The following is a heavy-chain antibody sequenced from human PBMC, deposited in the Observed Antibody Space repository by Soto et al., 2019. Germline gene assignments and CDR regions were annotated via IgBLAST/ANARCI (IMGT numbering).Heavy chain of an antibody. D-gene: IGHD6-19*01. CDR3: ARGSYYSGWV. CDR2: TYYRSKWYS. J-gene: IGHJ4*02. CDR1: GDSVSSTSAA. Sequence: SQTLSLTCAISGDSVSSTSAALSLSMQSPSRGLEWLGRTYYRSKWYSDYAVSVKSRITINPDTSKNQFSLQLNSVTPEDTAVYYCARGSYYSGWVWGQGTLVTVSS. V-gene: IGHV6-1*01.